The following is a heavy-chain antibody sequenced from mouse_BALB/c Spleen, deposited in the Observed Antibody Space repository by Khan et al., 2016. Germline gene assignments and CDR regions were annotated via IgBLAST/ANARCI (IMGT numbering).Heavy chain of an antibody. V-gene: IGHV3-2*02. Sequence: VQLKQSGPGLVKPSQSLSLTCTVTSYSITSDYAWNWIRQFPGNKLEWMGYISYSGITRYNPSLKSRISITRDTSKNQFFLQLNSVTAEDTATDHCARGRSYFFAFWGQGTTLTVSS. CDR3: ARGRSYFFAF. CDR1: SYSITSDYA. J-gene: IGHJ2*01. D-gene: IGHD1-1*01. CDR2: ISYSGIT.